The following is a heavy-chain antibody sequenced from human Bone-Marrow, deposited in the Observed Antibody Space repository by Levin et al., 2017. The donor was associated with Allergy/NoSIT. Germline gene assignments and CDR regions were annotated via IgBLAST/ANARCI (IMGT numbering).Heavy chain of an antibody. Sequence: ASVKVSCKASGYTFTSYGISWVRQAPGQGLEWMGWISAYNGNTNYAQKLQGRVTMTTDTSTSTAYMELRSLRSDDTAVYYCARVLLWFGEPTRDPRGWFDPWGQGTLVTVSS. CDR2: ISAYNGNT. CDR3: ARVLLWFGEPTRDPRGWFDP. V-gene: IGHV1-18*01. D-gene: IGHD3-10*01. CDR1: GYTFTSYG. J-gene: IGHJ5*02.